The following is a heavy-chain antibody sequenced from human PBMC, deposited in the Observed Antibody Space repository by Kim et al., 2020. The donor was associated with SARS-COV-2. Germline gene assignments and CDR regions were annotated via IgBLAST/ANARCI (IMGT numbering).Heavy chain of an antibody. D-gene: IGHD4-4*01. V-gene: IGHV3-30*02. J-gene: IGHJ4*02. Sequence: DPVKGRCAISRGNSKNTLYLQMNSLRAEDTAVYYCAKGVAVTTLYYFDYWGQGTLVTVSS. CDR3: AKGVAVTTLYYFDY.